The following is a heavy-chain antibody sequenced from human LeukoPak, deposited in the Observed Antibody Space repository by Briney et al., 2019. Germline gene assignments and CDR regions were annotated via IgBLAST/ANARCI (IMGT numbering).Heavy chain of an antibody. CDR3: ARDRGRNYYDSSGWFDP. CDR1: GGSISCGDYY. V-gene: IGHV4-30-4*01. CDR2: IYYSGST. D-gene: IGHD3-22*01. Sequence: SETLSLTCTVSGGSISCGDYYWSWIRQPPGKGLEWIGYIYYSGSTYYNPSLKSRVTISVDTSKNQFSLKLSSVTAADTAVYYCARDRGRNYYDSSGWFDPWGQGTLVTVSS. J-gene: IGHJ5*02.